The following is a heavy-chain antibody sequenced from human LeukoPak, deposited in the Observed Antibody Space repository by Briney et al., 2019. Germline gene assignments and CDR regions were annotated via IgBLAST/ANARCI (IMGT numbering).Heavy chain of an antibody. CDR3: ANRRVDSGSYRPFDY. J-gene: IGHJ4*02. CDR2: TSSSDAGT. Sequence: GGSLRLSCAASGFTLSTYAMSWVRQTPGKGLEWVAATSSSDAGTYHADSVRGRFTISRDNSKNTLYLQMNSLRAEDAAVYYCANRRVDSGSYRPFDYWGQGTLVTVSS. V-gene: IGHV3-23*01. CDR1: GFTLSTYA. D-gene: IGHD1-26*01.